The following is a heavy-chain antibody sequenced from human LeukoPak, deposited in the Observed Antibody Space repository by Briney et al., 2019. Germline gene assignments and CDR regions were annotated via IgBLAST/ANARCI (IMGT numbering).Heavy chain of an antibody. J-gene: IGHJ4*02. CDR1: GGSISSGDYY. CDR2: IYTSGST. CDR3: ARDPRPLARLFDY. D-gene: IGHD6-6*01. V-gene: IGHV4-61*08. Sequence: SETLSLTCTVSGGSISSGDYYWSWIRQPPGKGLEWIGYIYTSGSTNYNPSLKSRVTMSVDTSKNQFSLKLSSVTAADTAVYYCARDPRPLARLFDYWGQGTLVTVSS.